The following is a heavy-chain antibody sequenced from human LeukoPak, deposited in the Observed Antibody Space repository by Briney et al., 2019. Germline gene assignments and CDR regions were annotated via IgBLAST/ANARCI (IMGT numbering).Heavy chain of an antibody. V-gene: IGHV4-59*01. CDR2: IYYSGST. D-gene: IGHD6-13*01. CDR3: ARSLPGAIGAADF. J-gene: IGHJ4*02. CDR1: GGSISSYY. Sequence: PSETLSLTCTVSGGSISSYYWSWIRQPPGKGLEWIGYIYYSGSTNYNPSLKSRLTISVDTSKNHFSLKVTSMTTADTGVYYCARSLPGAIGAADFWGQGTLVTVSS.